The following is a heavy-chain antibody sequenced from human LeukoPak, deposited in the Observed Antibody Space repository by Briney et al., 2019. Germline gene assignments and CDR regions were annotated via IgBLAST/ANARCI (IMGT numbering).Heavy chain of an antibody. D-gene: IGHD3-16*02. J-gene: IGHJ6*03. V-gene: IGHV1-2*02. CDR2: INPNSGGT. CDR1: GYTFTGYY. Sequence: ASVKVSCKASGYTFTGYYMHWVRQAPGQELEWRRGINPNSGGTNYAQKFQGRVTMTRDTSISTAYMELSRLRSDDTAEYYCARDLYPGYYYYYMDVWGKGTTVTVSS. CDR3: ARDLYPGYYYYYMDV.